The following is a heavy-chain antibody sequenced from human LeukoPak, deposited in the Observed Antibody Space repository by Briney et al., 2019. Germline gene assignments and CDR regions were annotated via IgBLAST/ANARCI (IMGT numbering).Heavy chain of an antibody. CDR2: ISSRSSTI. J-gene: IGHJ2*01. CDR3: ARSPPRSDCGGDCYSPYWYFDL. CDR1: GFTFHFYS. V-gene: IGHV3-48*02. D-gene: IGHD2-21*02. Sequence: GGSLRLSCAASGFTFHFYSMTWVRQAPGKGLEWVSYISSRSSTIYYTDSVKGRFTVSRDNAKNSLNLQMNSLRDEDTAVYYCARSPPRSDCGGDCYSPYWYFDLWGRGTLVTVSS.